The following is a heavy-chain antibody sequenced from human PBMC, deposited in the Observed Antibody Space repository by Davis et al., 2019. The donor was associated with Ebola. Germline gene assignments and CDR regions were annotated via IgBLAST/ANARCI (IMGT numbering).Heavy chain of an antibody. J-gene: IGHJ5*02. CDR2: INPNSGGT. V-gene: IGHV1-2*02. D-gene: IGHD6-13*01. CDR3: ARGTGAQGSSWYNWFDP. CDR1: GYTFTAYY. Sequence: AASVKVSCKASGYTFTAYYMHWVRQAPGQGLEWMGWINPNSGGTNYAQKFQGRVTMTRDTSTSTVYMELSSLRSEDTAVYYCARGTGAQGSSWYNWFDPWGQGTLVTVSS.